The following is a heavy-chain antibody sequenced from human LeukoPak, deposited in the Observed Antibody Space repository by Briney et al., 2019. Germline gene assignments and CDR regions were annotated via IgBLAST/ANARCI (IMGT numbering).Heavy chain of an antibody. CDR1: GGSFSGYY. V-gene: IGHV4-34*01. D-gene: IGHD6-13*01. Sequence: ASETLSLTCAVYGGSFSGYYWSWIRQPPGKGLEWIGEINHSGSTNYNPSLKSRVTISVDTSKNQFSLKLSSVTAADTAVYYCARVGRYSSSWYVGYYFDYWGQGTLVTVSS. CDR3: ARVGRYSSSWYVGYYFDY. CDR2: INHSGST. J-gene: IGHJ4*02.